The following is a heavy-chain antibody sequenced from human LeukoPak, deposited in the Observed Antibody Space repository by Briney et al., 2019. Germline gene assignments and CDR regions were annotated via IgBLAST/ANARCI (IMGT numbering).Heavy chain of an antibody. Sequence: TGGSLRLSCAASGFTFSSYAMHWVRQAPGKGLEWVAVISYDGSNKYYADSVKGRFTISRDNSKNTLYLQMNSLRAEDTAVYYCARDARYSYGLSHAFDIWGQGTMVTVSS. CDR2: ISYDGSNK. V-gene: IGHV3-30-3*01. J-gene: IGHJ3*02. CDR3: ARDARYSYGLSHAFDI. D-gene: IGHD5-18*01. CDR1: GFTFSSYA.